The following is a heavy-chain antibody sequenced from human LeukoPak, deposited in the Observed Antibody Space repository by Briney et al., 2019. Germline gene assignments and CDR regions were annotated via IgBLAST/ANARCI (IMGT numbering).Heavy chain of an antibody. J-gene: IGHJ4*02. V-gene: IGHV3-72*01. CDR3: ASIRGTFGY. CDR2: TRNKANSYIT. D-gene: IGHD1-26*01. CDR1: GFTFSDHF. Sequence: GGSLRLSCAASGFTFSDHFLDWVRQAPGKGLEWVGRTRNKANSYITEYAASVKGRFTISRDDSKNSLYLQMSSLKTDDTAMYYCASIRGTFGYWGQGTLVAVSS.